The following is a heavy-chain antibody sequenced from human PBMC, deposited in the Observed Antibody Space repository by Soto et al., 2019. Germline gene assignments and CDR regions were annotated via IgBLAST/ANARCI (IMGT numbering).Heavy chain of an antibody. CDR1: GFTFSSYS. Sequence: GGSLRLSCAASGFTFSSYSMNWVRQAPGKGLEWVSSISSSSSYIYYADSVKGRFTISRDNAKNSLYLQMNSLRAEDTAVYYCARDPPPSIYDSSGYYTDYWGQGTLVTVSS. D-gene: IGHD3-22*01. CDR2: ISSSSSYI. CDR3: ARDPPPSIYDSSGYYTDY. V-gene: IGHV3-21*01. J-gene: IGHJ4*02.